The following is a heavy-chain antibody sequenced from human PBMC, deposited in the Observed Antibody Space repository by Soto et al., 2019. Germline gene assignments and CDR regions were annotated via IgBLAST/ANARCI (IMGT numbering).Heavy chain of an antibody. D-gene: IGHD2-8*01. CDR2: IIPIFGTA. CDR3: ARDGCTNGLSWL. J-gene: IGHJ4*02. CDR1: GGTFSSYA. V-gene: IGHV1-69*13. Sequence: SVKVSCKASGGTFSSYAISLVRQAPGQGLEWMGGIIPIFGTANYAQKFQGRVTITADESTSTAYMELSSLRSEDTAVYYCARDGCTNGLSWLWRQGTLVTVSS.